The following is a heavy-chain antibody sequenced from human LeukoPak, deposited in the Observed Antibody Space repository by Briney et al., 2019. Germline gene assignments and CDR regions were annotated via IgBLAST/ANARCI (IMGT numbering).Heavy chain of an antibody. CDR1: GGTFSSYA. CDR3: ARDTTKYSSSPVFDY. D-gene: IGHD6-6*01. V-gene: IGHV1-69*05. Sequence: ASVKVSCKASGGTFSSYAISWVRQAPGQGLEWMGGIIPIFGTANYAQKFQGRVTITTDESTSTAYMELSSLRSEDTAVYYCARDTTKYSSSPVFDYRGQGTLVTVSS. CDR2: IIPIFGTA. J-gene: IGHJ4*02.